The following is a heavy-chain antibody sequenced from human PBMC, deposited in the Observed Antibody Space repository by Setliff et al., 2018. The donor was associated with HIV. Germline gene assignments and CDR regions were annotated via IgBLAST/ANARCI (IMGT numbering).Heavy chain of an antibody. CDR2: IIAILGTA. Sequence: SVKVSCKASGGTFSSYAISWVRQAPGQGLEWMGGIIAILGTANYAQKFQGRVTITADESTSTAYMEVSSLRAEDTAVYYCARRGEDSSGYDYYMDVWGKGTTVTVSS. CDR1: GGTFSSYA. V-gene: IGHV1-69*13. D-gene: IGHD3-22*01. CDR3: ARRGEDSSGYDYYMDV. J-gene: IGHJ6*03.